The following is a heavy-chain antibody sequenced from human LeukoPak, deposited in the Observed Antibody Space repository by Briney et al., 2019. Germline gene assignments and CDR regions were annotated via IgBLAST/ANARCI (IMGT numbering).Heavy chain of an antibody. V-gene: IGHV1-18*01. D-gene: IGHD1-26*01. CDR2: ISAYNGNT. CDR3: ARDKRYGRGWEQTGALDY. J-gene: IGHJ4*02. CDR1: GYTFTSYG. Sequence: ASVKVSCKASGYTFTSYGISWVRQAPGQGLEWMGWISAYNGNTNNAQKLQGRVTMTTDTSTSTAYMELRSLRSDDTAVYYCARDKRYGRGWEQTGALDYWGQGTLVTVSS.